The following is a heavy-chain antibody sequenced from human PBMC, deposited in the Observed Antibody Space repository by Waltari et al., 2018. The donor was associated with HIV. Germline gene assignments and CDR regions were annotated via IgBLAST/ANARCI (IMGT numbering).Heavy chain of an antibody. V-gene: IGHV3-53*01. Sequence: ELQLGESGGGLIQPGGSLSLSCAASGFYVRSNYISWVAQAPGTGLEWFSGIYSGVSTYYANSVNGRFTIARDNSKNTRYLQMNSLRAEDTAVYYGARGFGCGGDCYYFDYWGQGTLVTVSS. D-gene: IGHD2-21*02. CDR3: ARGFGCGGDCYYFDY. CDR2: IYSGVST. J-gene: IGHJ4*02. CDR1: GFYVRSNY.